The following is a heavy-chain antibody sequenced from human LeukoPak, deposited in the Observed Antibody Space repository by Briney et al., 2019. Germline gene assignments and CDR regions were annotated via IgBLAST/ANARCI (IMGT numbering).Heavy chain of an antibody. CDR1: GSTFSSYW. V-gene: IGHV3-7*01. CDR2: IKQDGSEK. D-gene: IGHD3-22*01. J-gene: IGHJ4*02. Sequence: GGSLRLSCAASGSTFSSYWMSWVRQAPGKGLEWVANIKQDGSEKYYVDSVKGRFTISRDNAKNSLYLQMNSLRAEDTAVYYCAKGLEWYYDSSGYRNWGQGTLVTVSS. CDR3: AKGLEWYYDSSGYRN.